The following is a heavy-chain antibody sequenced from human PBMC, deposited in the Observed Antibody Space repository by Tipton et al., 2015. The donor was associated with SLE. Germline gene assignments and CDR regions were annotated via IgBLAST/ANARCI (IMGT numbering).Heavy chain of an antibody. Sequence: TLSLTCTVSGGSITNYYWSWIRQPPGKGLEWIGYIYYSGSTNYNPSLKSRVTISVDTSKNQFSLKLSSVTAADTAVYYCVTFSSSWSEAFDIWGQGAMVTVSS. J-gene: IGHJ3*02. CDR2: IYYSGST. D-gene: IGHD6-13*01. CDR1: GGSITNYY. V-gene: IGHV4-59*12. CDR3: VTFSSSWSEAFDI.